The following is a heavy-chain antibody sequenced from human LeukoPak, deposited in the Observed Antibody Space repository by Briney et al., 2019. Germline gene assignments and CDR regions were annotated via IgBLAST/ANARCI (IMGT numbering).Heavy chain of an antibody. J-gene: IGHJ6*03. CDR2: IYNSGIT. Sequence: SETLSLTCTVSGGSVSSHFWSWIRQPPGKGLEGSGYIYNSGITNYNPSLKSRVTMSVDTSKIQFSLMLRSVTAADTAVYYCARDHLPAGAPGYYMDVWGKGTTVTVSS. CDR1: GGSVSSHF. D-gene: IGHD4/OR15-4a*01. V-gene: IGHV4-59*02. CDR3: ARDHLPAGAPGYYMDV.